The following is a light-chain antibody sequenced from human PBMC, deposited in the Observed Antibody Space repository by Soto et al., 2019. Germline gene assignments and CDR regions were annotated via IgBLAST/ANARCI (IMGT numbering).Light chain of an antibody. J-gene: IGKJ1*01. CDR3: QQRSNWPPWT. CDR1: QSVSSY. V-gene: IGKV3-11*01. CDR2: DAS. Sequence: EIVLTQSPATLSLSPGERATLSCRDSQSVSSYLAWYQQKPSQAPRLLIYDASNRATGIPARFSGSGSGTDFTLTISSLEPEDFAVYYCQQRSNWPPWTFGQGTKVDIK.